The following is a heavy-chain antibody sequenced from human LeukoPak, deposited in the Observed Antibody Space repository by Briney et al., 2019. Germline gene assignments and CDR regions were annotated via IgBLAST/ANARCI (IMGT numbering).Heavy chain of an antibody. D-gene: IGHD6-19*01. Sequence: GGSLRLSCAASGFTFSSYAMSWVRQAPGKGLEWVSAISGSGGSTYYADSVKGRFTISRDNSKNTLYLQMNSLRAEDTAVYYCAKVGAVAGVIYYFGYWGQGTLVTVSS. V-gene: IGHV3-23*01. CDR2: ISGSGGST. J-gene: IGHJ4*02. CDR3: AKVGAVAGVIYYFGY. CDR1: GFTFSSYA.